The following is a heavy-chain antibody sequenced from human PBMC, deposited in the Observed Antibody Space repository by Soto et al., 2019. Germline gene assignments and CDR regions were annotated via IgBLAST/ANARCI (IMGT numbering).Heavy chain of an antibody. CDR2: VNLNTGGA. V-gene: IGHV1-2*02. CDR1: GYTFTDYS. CDR3: ARGGSSRYADYFDF. D-gene: IGHD3-16*02. Sequence: VASVKVSCKASGYTFTDYSIHWVLQAPGQGLESMAWVNLNTGGADYAQNFQGRVTVTRDTSINTVYMELSRLKSDDTAVYYCARGGSSRYADYFDFWGQGTLVTVSS. J-gene: IGHJ4*02.